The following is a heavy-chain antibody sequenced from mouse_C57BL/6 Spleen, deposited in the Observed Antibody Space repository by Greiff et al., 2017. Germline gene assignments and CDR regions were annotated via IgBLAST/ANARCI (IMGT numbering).Heavy chain of an antibody. J-gene: IGHJ2*01. CDR2: ISRGSSTI. D-gene: IGHD2-1*01. CDR1: GFTFSDYG. Sequence: EVQVVESGGGLVKPGGSLKLSCAASGFTFSDYGMHWVRQAPEKGLEWVAYISRGSSTIYYADTVKGRFTISRDNAKNTLFLQMTSLRSEDTAMYYCARDYGNRFDYWGQGTTLTVSS. V-gene: IGHV5-17*01. CDR3: ARDYGNRFDY.